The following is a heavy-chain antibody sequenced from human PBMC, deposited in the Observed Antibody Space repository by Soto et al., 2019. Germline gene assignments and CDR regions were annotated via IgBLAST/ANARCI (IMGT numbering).Heavy chain of an antibody. J-gene: IGHJ4*02. CDR3: AKGATSTWYDFDN. Sequence: EVQLLESGGGVVQPGGSLRLSCTASGFAFSNCAMSWVRQAPGKGLEWVSGIYGSGDNTHYADSVKGRFAISRDNSKDTLYLQVSYLRAEDTAVYYCAKGATSTWYDFDNWGQGTLVIVSS. V-gene: IGHV3-23*01. CDR2: IYGSGDNT. D-gene: IGHD6-13*01. CDR1: GFAFSNCA.